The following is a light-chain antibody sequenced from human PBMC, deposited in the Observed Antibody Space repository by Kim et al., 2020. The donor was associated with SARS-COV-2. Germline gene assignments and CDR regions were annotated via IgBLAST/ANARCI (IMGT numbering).Light chain of an antibody. V-gene: IGLV3-1*01. CDR2: QDS. J-gene: IGLJ2*01. Sequence: SYELTQPPSVSVSPGQTASITCSGDKLGDKYACWYQQKPGQSPVLVIYQDSKRPSGFPERFSGSNSGNTATLTISGTQAMDEADYYCQAWDSSIAVFGGGTKLTVL. CDR3: QAWDSSIAV. CDR1: KLGDKY.